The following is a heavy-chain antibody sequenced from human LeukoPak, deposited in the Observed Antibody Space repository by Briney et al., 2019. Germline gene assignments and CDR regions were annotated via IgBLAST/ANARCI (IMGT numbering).Heavy chain of an antibody. Sequence: EASVKVSCKASGYTFTGDYIHWARQAPGQALEWMGWINPNTGGTDFAQKFRGRVTMTRDTSIKTAYMELSRLRSDDTAVYYCARDLGYCTKNACRRRFDPWGQGTLVTVSS. CDR1: GYTFTGDY. D-gene: IGHD2-8*01. J-gene: IGHJ5*02. CDR3: ARDLGYCTKNACRRRFDP. CDR2: INPNTGGT. V-gene: IGHV1-2*02.